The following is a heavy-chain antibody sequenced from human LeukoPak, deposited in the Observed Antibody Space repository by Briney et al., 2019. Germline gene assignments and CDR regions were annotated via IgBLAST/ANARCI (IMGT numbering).Heavy chain of an antibody. CDR3: ARDGYSSSAPFDY. CDR1: GYRFTTYY. D-gene: IGHD6-6*01. CDR2: INPSGGGT. J-gene: IGHJ4*02. Sequence: GASVKVSCKASGYRFTTYYIHWVRQAPGQGPEWMGLINPSGGGTSNAQKFQGRVSMTRDTSTSTIYMELSSLRSEDTAVYYCARDGYSSSAPFDYWGQGTLVTVSS. V-gene: IGHV1-46*01.